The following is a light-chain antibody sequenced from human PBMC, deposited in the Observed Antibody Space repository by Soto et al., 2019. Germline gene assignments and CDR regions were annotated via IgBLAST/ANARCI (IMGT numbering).Light chain of an antibody. Sequence: IILSQSPGTLSLSPGERATLSCRASQSVSNSSLAWYQHKPGQAPRLLILGASTRATGFPDRFTGSGSGTDFTLTIGRLEPEDFAFYYCQQYGSSPQTFGQGTRLEIK. V-gene: IGKV3-20*01. CDR1: QSVSNSS. CDR2: GAS. CDR3: QQYGSSPQT. J-gene: IGKJ5*01.